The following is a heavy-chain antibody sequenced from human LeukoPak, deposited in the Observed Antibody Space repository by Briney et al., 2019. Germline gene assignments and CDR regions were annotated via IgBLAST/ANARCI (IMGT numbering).Heavy chain of an antibody. V-gene: IGHV1-18*01. CDR2: ISAYNGNT. D-gene: IGHD3-10*01. CDR1: GYTFTSYG. J-gene: IGHJ4*02. Sequence: ASVKVSCKASGYTFTSYGISWVRQAPGQGLEWMGWISAYNGNTNYAQKLQGRVTMTTDTTTRTAYMELRSLRSDDTAVYYCARDLLLWFGELVGEDYWGQGTLVTVSS. CDR3: ARDLLLWFGELVGEDY.